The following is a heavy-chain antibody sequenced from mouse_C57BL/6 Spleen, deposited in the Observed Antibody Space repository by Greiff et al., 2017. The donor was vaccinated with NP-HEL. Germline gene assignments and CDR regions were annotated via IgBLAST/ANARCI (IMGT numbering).Heavy chain of an antibody. D-gene: IGHD1-1*01. CDR1: GYTFTSYW. V-gene: IGHV1-64*01. J-gene: IGHJ2*01. CDR3: ARAKVATGDD. Sequence: QVQLKQPGAELVKPGASVKLSCKASGYTFTSYWMHWVKQRPGQGLEWIGMIHPNSGSTNYNEKFKSKATLTVDKSSSTAYMQLSSLTSEDSAVYYCARAKVATGDDWGQGTTLTVSS. CDR2: IHPNSGST.